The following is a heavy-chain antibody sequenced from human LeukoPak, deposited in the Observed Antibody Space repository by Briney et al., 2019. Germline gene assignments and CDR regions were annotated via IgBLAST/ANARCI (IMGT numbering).Heavy chain of an antibody. CDR3: ARDSEYSSLDY. Sequence: PGGSLRLSCAASGFTFSSYCMSWVRQAPGKGLEWVANIKKDGSEKYYVDSVKGRFTISRDNAKNSLYLQMNSLRAEDTAVYYCARDSEYSSLDYWGQGTLVTVSS. CDR2: IKKDGSEK. CDR1: GFTFSSYC. J-gene: IGHJ4*02. V-gene: IGHV3-7*01. D-gene: IGHD6-6*01.